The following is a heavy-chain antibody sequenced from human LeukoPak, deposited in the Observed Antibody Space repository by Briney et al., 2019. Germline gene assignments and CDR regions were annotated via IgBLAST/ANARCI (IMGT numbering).Heavy chain of an antibody. CDR3: ARTYYDILTGYNPYFDY. CDR2: ISSSSSYI. D-gene: IGHD3-9*01. CDR1: GFTFSSYS. Sequence: PGGSLRLSCAASGFTFSSYSMNWVRQAPGKGLEWVSSISSSSSYIYYADSMKGRFTISRDNAKKSLYLQMNSLRAEDTAVYYCARTYYDILTGYNPYFDYWGQGILVTVSS. J-gene: IGHJ4*02. V-gene: IGHV3-21*01.